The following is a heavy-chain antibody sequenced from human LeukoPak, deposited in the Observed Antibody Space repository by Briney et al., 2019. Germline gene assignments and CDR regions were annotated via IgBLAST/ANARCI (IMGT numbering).Heavy chain of an antibody. V-gene: IGHV1-2*02. J-gene: IGHJ4*02. CDR2: INPNSGGT. D-gene: IGHD3-9*01. CDR3: ARPDILTGYSFDY. Sequence: ASVKVSCKAFGYTFTSNYMHWVRQAPGQGLEWMGWINPNSGGTNYAQNFQGRVTMTRDTSISTAYMELSRLRSDDTAVYYCARPDILTGYSFDYWGQGTLVTVSS. CDR1: GYTFTSNY.